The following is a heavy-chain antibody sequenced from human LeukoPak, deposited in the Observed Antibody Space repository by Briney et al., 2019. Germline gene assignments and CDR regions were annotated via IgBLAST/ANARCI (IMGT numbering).Heavy chain of an antibody. D-gene: IGHD3-22*01. CDR2: ISSSSNYI. CDR1: GFTVSSYS. J-gene: IGHJ3*01. CDR3: ATSISVIAVIISHADAFDV. Sequence: PGGSLRLSCAASGFTVSSYSMNWVRQAPGEGLEWDSSISSSSNYIYYADSVKGRFTISRDNSKNTVYLQMSSLRAEDTALYYCATSISVIAVIISHADAFDVWGQGTMVTVSS. V-gene: IGHV3-21*04.